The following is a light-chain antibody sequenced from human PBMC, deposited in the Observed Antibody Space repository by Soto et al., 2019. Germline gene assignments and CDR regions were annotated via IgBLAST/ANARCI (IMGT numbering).Light chain of an antibody. CDR2: AAS. V-gene: IGKV1-39*01. CDR1: QIITTS. Sequence: DIQMTQSPSSLSASVGDRVSITCRASQIITTSLNWYRQKPGKAPKLLIYAASSLQSGVPSRFSGSGSETEFTLSISSLQPEDFATYFCQQIYSAPLTFGGGTKVEIK. CDR3: QQIYSAPLT. J-gene: IGKJ4*01.